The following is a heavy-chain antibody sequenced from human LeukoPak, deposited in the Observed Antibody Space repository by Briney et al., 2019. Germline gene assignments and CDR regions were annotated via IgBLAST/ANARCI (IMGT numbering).Heavy chain of an antibody. V-gene: IGHV3-7*01. CDR3: SREYEVCNGYEYFDY. CDR2: IRQDGSEK. D-gene: IGHD3-3*01. Sequence: GGPVTLSCAASGLTFCRLLMRWLRAAPGKGLEGVANIRQDGSEKYYVDSVKVRFTISRDNAKNSLYLQMNMLRAEDTAVYYCSREYEVCNGYEYFDYWGQGTLVTVPS. J-gene: IGHJ4*02. CDR1: GLTFCRLL.